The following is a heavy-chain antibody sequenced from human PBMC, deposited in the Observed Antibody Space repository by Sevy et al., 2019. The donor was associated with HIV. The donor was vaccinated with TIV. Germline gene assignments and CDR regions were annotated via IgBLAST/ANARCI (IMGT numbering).Heavy chain of an antibody. J-gene: IGHJ4*02. V-gene: IGHV3-33*01. CDR3: ARDLEFYDYGDYGPAFNPDY. Sequence: GESLKISCAASGFTFSTYGMHWVRQAPGKGLEWVAVIWFDGSNTYYADSVKGRFTISRDIAKNTLHLQMNSLRVEDTAVYYCARDLEFYDYGDYGPAFNPDYWGRGTLVTVSS. D-gene: IGHD4-17*01. CDR1: GFTFSTYG. CDR2: IWFDGSNT.